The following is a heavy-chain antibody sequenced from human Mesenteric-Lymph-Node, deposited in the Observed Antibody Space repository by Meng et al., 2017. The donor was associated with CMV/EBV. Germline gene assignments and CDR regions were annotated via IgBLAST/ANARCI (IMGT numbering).Heavy chain of an antibody. CDR1: GGSVSSGGYY. J-gene: IGHJ4*02. Sequence: GSLRLSCTVSGGSVSSGGYYWGWIRQPPGKGLEWIGSVYYTGTTYYNPSLTTRVTMSVDTSKNQFSLRLNSVTAADTAVYHCARLFDNWGQGTLVTVSS. CDR2: VYYTGTT. CDR3: ARLFDN. V-gene: IGHV4-39*07.